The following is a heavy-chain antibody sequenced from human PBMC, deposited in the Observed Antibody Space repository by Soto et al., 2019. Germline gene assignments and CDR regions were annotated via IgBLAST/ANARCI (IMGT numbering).Heavy chain of an antibody. D-gene: IGHD2-15*01. Sequence: QLQLQESGPGLVKPSETLSLTCTVSGGSISSSSYYWGWIRQPPGKGLEWIGSIYYSGSTYYNPSLKSRVTISVDTSKNQFSLKLSSVTAADTAVYYCARQQYCSGGSCYPDIWGQGTLVTVSS. CDR1: GGSISSSSYY. CDR3: ARQQYCSGGSCYPDI. V-gene: IGHV4-39*01. J-gene: IGHJ4*02. CDR2: IYYSGST.